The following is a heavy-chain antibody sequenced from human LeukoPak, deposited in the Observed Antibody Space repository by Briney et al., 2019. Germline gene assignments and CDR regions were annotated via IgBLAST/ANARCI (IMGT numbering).Heavy chain of an antibody. CDR1: GGSFSGYY. CDR3: ARTDYYDSSGYFDY. CDR2: INHSGST. J-gene: IGHJ4*02. V-gene: IGHV4-34*01. D-gene: IGHD3-22*01. Sequence: SETLSHTCAVYGGSFSGYYWSWIRQPPGKGLEWIGEINHSGSTNYNPSLKSRVTISVDTSKNQFSLKLSSVTAADTAVYYCARTDYYDSSGYFDYWGQGTLVTVSS.